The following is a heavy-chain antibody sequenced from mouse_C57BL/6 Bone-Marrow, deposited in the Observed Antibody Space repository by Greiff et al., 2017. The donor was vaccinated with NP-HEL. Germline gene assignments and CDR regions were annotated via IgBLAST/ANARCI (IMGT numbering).Heavy chain of an antibody. CDR2: IDPAHGNT. CDR1: GFNIQNTY. V-gene: IGHV14-3*01. J-gene: IGHJ4*01. CDR3: ARSGLRRRNYYAMDN. D-gene: IGHD2-4*01. Sequence: EVQLQQSVAELVRPGASVQLSCTASGFNIQNTYMHWVKQRPEQGLEWIGRIDPAHGNTKYAPTFQGQATINADKSSNTVYLQLSSLTSEDTAIYYCARSGLRRRNYYAMDNWGQGTAVTVSS.